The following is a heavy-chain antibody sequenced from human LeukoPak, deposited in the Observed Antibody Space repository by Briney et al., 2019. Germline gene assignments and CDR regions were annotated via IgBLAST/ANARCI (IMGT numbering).Heavy chain of an antibody. D-gene: IGHD5-18*01. J-gene: IGHJ4*02. CDR2: INPNSGGT. V-gene: IGHV1-2*02. Sequence: ASVKVSCKASGYTFTGYYMHWVRQAPGQGLEWMGWINPNSGGTNYAQKFQGRVTMTRDTSISTAYMELSRLRSDDTAVYYCARVPPGGLELWSYWGQGTLVTVSS. CDR3: ARVPPGGLELWSY. CDR1: GYTFTGYY.